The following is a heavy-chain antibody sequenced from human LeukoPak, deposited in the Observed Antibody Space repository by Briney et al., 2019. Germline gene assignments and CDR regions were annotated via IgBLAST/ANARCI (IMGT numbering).Heavy chain of an antibody. V-gene: IGHV3-30*04. CDR3: AREYSSGYYRTFDY. CDR1: GFIFSTYS. CDR2: ISYDGSNK. D-gene: IGHD3-22*01. Sequence: PGRSLRLSCAASGFIFSTYSMHWVRQAPGKGLEWVAIISYDGSNKDYAGSVKGRFTISRDNSKNTLYLQMNSLRAEDTAVYYCAREYSSGYYRTFDYWGQGTLVTVSS. J-gene: IGHJ4*02.